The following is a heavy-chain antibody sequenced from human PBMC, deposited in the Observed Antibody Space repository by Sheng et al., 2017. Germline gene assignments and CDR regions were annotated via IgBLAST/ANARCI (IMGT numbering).Heavy chain of an antibody. CDR2: IRSKGNNHAT. J-gene: IGHJ6*02. Sequence: EELLVQSGGGVVQPGGSRRNYSCVGSGFDLQWLRYPLGPSGFREELEWVGRIRSKGNNHATAYAASVEGRFTLSRDDSKNTAYLQMNTLKTEDTAVYFCTRWVDYYFYGLDVWGQGTTVTVS. V-gene: IGHV3-73*02. CDR1: GFDLQWLR. CDR3: TRWVDYYFYGLDV.